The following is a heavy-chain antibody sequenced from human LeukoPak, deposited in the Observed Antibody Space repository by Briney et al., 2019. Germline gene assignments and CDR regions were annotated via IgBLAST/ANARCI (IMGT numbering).Heavy chain of an antibody. Sequence: ASVKVSCKASGCTFSDYYMHWVRQAPGQGLEWMGWINPKSGATNSAQKFQGRVTMTRDASISTVYMELSRLTSDDTAVYYCAREKYDSELPDYWGQGTLVTVSS. J-gene: IGHJ4*02. CDR3: AREKYDSELPDY. CDR2: INPKSGAT. D-gene: IGHD5-24*01. V-gene: IGHV1-2*02. CDR1: GCTFSDYY.